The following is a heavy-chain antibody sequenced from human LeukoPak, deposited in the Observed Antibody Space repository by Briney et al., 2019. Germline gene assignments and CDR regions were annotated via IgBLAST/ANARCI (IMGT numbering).Heavy chain of an antibody. Sequence: GGSLRLSCAASGFTFSSYSMTWVRQAPGKGLEWVSSISSSSSYIYYADSVKGRFTISRDNAKNSLYLQMNSLRAEDTAVYYCASLGDYYDSSGIDAFDIWGQGTMVTVSS. CDR1: GFTFSSYS. J-gene: IGHJ3*02. CDR3: ASLGDYYDSSGIDAFDI. CDR2: ISSSSSYI. D-gene: IGHD3-22*01. V-gene: IGHV3-21*01.